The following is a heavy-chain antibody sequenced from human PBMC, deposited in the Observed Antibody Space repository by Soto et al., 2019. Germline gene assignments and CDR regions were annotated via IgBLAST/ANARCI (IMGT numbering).Heavy chain of an antibody. CDR2: IYYSGST. Sequence: SETLSLTGTVSGGSISSSSYYWGWIRQPPGKGLEWIGSIYYSGSTYYNPSLKSRVTISVDTSKNQFSLKLSSVTAADTAVYYCAIGSSGWYDWFDPWGQGTLVTV. CDR3: AIGSSGWYDWFDP. D-gene: IGHD6-19*01. CDR1: GGSISSSSYY. V-gene: IGHV4-39*01. J-gene: IGHJ5*02.